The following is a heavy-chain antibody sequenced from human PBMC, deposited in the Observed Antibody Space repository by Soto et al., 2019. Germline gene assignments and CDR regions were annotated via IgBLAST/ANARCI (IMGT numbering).Heavy chain of an antibody. CDR1: GASIKSRNYF. J-gene: IGHJ4*02. V-gene: IGHV4-39*02. CDR3: GRLAEAATGHTDFDF. CDR2: IHSSGGT. D-gene: IGHD2-15*01. Sequence: QLQLQETGPGLVKPSETLSLTCTVSGASIKSRNYFWGWIRQPPGKGLEFVGSIHSSGGTYYNPSLKSRVTVSEDLSNSHFSLSLKSLTATDTAVYYCGRLAEAATGHTDFDFWGQGTLVTVSS.